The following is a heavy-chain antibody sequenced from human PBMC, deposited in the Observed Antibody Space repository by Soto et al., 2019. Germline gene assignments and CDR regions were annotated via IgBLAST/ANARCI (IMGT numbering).Heavy chain of an antibody. CDR1: GFTVSNYY. CDR3: ARAYIGVAGYFGF. J-gene: IGHJ4*02. Sequence: GGSLTLSCAASGFTVSNYYMSWVRQTPGKGLKGVSVIYSGGAAYYADSVKDRFTISRDNSKNTLHLQLNSLRAEDTAVYYCARAYIGVAGYFGFWGQGTLVTGSS. CDR2: IYSGGAA. D-gene: IGHD6-19*01. V-gene: IGHV3-66*01.